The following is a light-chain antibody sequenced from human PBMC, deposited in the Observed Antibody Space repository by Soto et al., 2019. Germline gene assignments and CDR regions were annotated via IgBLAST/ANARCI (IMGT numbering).Light chain of an antibody. CDR3: QQYSNYPLT. CDR1: QVISGS. CDR2: DAS. Sequence: DIQMTQSPSTLSASVGDRVTIACRASQVISGSLAWYQRKPGKAPKLLIYDASNLETGVPSRFSGSGSGTEFTLTISSLQPDDFATYLCQQYSNYPLTFGGGTKVEIK. J-gene: IGKJ4*01. V-gene: IGKV1-5*01.